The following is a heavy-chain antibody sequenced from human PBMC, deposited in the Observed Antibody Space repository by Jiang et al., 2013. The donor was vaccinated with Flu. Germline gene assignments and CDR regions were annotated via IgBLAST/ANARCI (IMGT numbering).Heavy chain of an antibody. D-gene: IGHD7-27*01. CDR3: ARNWGLKPLDI. J-gene: IGHJ3*02. V-gene: IGHV6-1*01. CDR2: HITGPSGI. Sequence: NWLRQSPSRGLEWLGRHITGPSGIMIMQYLSKSRITINPDTSKNQFSLQLDSVTPEDTAVYYCARNWGLKPLDIWGQGTMVSVSS.